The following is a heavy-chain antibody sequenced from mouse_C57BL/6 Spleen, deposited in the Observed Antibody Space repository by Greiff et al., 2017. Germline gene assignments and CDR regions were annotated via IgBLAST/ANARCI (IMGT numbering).Heavy chain of an antibody. CDR2: IHPNSGST. CDR3: ARGDYGSSYGWYCDV. V-gene: IGHV1-64*01. D-gene: IGHD1-1*01. Sequence: QVQLQQPGAELVKPGASVKLSCKASGYTFTSYWMHWVKQRPGQGLEWIGMIHPNSGSTNYNEKFKSKATLTVDKSSSTAYMQLSSLTCEDSAVYCCARGDYGSSYGWYCDVWGTGTTVTVSS. J-gene: IGHJ1*03. CDR1: GYTFTSYW.